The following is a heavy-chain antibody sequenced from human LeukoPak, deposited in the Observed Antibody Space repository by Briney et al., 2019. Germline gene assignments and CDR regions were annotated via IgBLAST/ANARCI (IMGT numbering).Heavy chain of an antibody. Sequence: ASVKVSCKASGYTFTSYGISWVRQAPGQGLEWMGWISAYNGNTNYAQKLQGRVTMTTDTSTSTAYMELRSLRSDDTAVYYCARALDSGTNPVRYYYYDMDVWGKGTTVTVSS. D-gene: IGHD3-10*01. CDR2: ISAYNGNT. J-gene: IGHJ6*04. CDR3: ARALDSGTNPVRYYYYDMDV. CDR1: GYTFTSYG. V-gene: IGHV1-18*04.